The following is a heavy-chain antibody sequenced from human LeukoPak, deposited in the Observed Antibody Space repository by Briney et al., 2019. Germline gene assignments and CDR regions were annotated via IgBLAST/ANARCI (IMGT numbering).Heavy chain of an antibody. D-gene: IGHD5-24*01. V-gene: IGHV5-51*01. J-gene: IGHJ4*02. Sequence: GESLKISCKGSGYSFTSYWIGWVRQMPGKGLEWMGIIYPGDSDTRYSPSFQGQVTISADKSISTAYLQWSSLKASDTAMYYCARGVEMATILDLGYFDYWGQGTLVTVSS. CDR2: IYPGDSDT. CDR1: GYSFTSYW. CDR3: ARGVEMATILDLGYFDY.